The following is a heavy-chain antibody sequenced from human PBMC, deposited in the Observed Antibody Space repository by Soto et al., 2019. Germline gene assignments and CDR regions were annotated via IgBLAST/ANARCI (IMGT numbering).Heavy chain of an antibody. J-gene: IGHJ3*02. Sequence: GASVKVSCKASGYTFTSYYMHWVRQAPGQGLEWMGIINPSGGSTSYAQKCQGRATLTRDTPTSTVSIELSSLRSEDTAVYYCARDRGYSSSRILDYDAFDIWGQGTMVTAS. CDR2: INPSGGST. CDR3: ARDRGYSSSRILDYDAFDI. V-gene: IGHV1-46*01. D-gene: IGHD6-13*01. CDR1: GYTFTSYY.